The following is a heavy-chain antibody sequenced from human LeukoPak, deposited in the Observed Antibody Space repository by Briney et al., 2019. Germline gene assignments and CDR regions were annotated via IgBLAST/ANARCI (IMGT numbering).Heavy chain of an antibody. CDR2: ISSSSSYI. CDR1: GFTFSSYS. J-gene: IGHJ4*02. CDR3: ARLSIAVAGFDY. D-gene: IGHD6-19*01. V-gene: IGHV3-21*01. Sequence: GGSLRLSCAASGFTFSSYSMNWVRQAPGKGLEWVSSISSSSSYIYYADSVKGRFTISRDNAKNSLYLQMNSLRAEDTAVYYCARLSIAVAGFDYWGQGTLVTVSS.